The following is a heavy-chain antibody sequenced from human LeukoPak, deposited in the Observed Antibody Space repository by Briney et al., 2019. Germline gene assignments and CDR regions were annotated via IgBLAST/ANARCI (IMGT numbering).Heavy chain of an antibody. J-gene: IGHJ4*02. CDR1: GFTFSSYG. Sequence: GGSLRLSCAASGFTFSSYGMHWVRQAPGKGLEWVTFKRYDGSNKYYGDSVKGRFTISRDNSKNTLYLQMNSLRAEDTAVYYCTNYTYWGQGTLVTVSS. CDR2: KRYDGSNK. V-gene: IGHV3-30*02. D-gene: IGHD3-16*01. CDR3: TNYTY.